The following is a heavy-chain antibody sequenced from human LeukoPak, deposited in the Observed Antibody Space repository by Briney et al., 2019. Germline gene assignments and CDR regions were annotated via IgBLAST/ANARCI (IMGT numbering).Heavy chain of an antibody. CDR1: GFTFSSYA. D-gene: IGHD3-9*01. CDR2: ISYDGSNK. Sequence: GGSLRLSCAASGFTFSSYAMHWVRQAPGKGLEWVAVISYDGSNKYYADSVKGRFTISRDNSKNTLYLQMNSLRAEDTAVYYCARGPNRRYFDWSHSIFYYFDYWGQGTLVTVSS. CDR3: ARGPNRRYFDWSHSIFYYFDY. J-gene: IGHJ4*02. V-gene: IGHV3-30-3*01.